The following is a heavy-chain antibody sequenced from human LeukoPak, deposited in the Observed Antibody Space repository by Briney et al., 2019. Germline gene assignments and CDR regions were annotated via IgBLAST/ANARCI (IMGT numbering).Heavy chain of an antibody. V-gene: IGHV4-39*07. CDR2: IYYSGST. Sequence: SETLSLTCTVSGGSISSSSYYWGWIRQPPGKGLEWIGSIYYSGSTYYNPSLKSRVTISVDTSKNQFSLKLSSVTAADTAVYYCAREVESSFGYCSGGSCSQFDPWGQGTLVTVSS. D-gene: IGHD2-15*01. CDR3: AREVESSFGYCSGGSCSQFDP. J-gene: IGHJ5*02. CDR1: GGSISSSSYY.